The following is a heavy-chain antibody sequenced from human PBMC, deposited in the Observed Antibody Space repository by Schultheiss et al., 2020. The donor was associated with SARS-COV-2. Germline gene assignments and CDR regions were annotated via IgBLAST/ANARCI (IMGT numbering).Heavy chain of an antibody. CDR3: ARVQSAYSSLFDY. D-gene: IGHD6-13*01. CDR2: INHSGST. J-gene: IGHJ4*02. Sequence: SETLSLTCSVSGASITNYYWSWIRQPPGKGLEWIGEINHSGSTNYNPSLKSRVTISVDTSKNQFSLKLSSVTAADTAVYYCARVQSAYSSLFDYWGQGTLVTVSS. CDR1: GASITNYY. V-gene: IGHV4-34*01.